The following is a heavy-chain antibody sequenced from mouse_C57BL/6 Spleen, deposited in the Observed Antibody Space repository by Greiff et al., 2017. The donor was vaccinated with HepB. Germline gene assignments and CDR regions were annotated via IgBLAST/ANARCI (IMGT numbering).Heavy chain of an antibody. CDR2: IYPRSGNT. J-gene: IGHJ3*01. CDR1: GYTFTSYG. CDR3: AIDSSGYVGFAY. V-gene: IGHV1-81*01. Sequence: VQLQQSGAELARPGASVKLSCKASGYTFTSYGISWVKQRTGQGLEWIGEIYPRSGNTNYNEKFKGKATLTADKSSSTAYMELRSLTSEDSAVYFCAIDSSGYVGFAYWGQGTLVTVSA. D-gene: IGHD3-2*02.